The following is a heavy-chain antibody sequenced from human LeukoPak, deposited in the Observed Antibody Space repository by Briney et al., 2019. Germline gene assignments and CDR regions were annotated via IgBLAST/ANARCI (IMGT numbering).Heavy chain of an antibody. D-gene: IGHD6-13*01. V-gene: IGHV1-8*01. CDR1: GYTFTSYD. CDR3: ARGQGSSRYYYYYMDV. CDR2: MNPNSGNT. Sequence: ASVKVSCKASGYTFTSYDINWVRQATGQGLEWMGWMNPNSGNTGYAQKFQGRVTMTRNTSISTAYMELSSLRSEDTAVYYCARGQGSSRYYYYYMDVWGKGTTVTVSS. J-gene: IGHJ6*03.